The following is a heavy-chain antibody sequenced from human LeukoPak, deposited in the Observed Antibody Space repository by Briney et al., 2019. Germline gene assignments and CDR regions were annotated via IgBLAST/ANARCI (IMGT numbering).Heavy chain of an antibody. J-gene: IGHJ5*02. D-gene: IGHD3-10*01. Sequence: ASVKVSCKASGYTFTSYGISWVRQAPGQGLEWMGWISAYNGNTNYAQKLQGRVTMTTDTSTSTAYMELRSLRSDDTAVYYCARALEVSGSSPDNWSAPWARGTLETVSS. V-gene: IGHV1-18*01. CDR2: ISAYNGNT. CDR3: ARALEVSGSSPDNWSAP. CDR1: GYTFTSYG.